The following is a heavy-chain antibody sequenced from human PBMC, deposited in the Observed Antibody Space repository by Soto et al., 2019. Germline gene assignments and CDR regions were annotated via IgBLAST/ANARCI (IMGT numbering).Heavy chain of an antibody. V-gene: IGHV3-74*01. D-gene: IGHD3-10*01. CDR3: ARGWFGPDV. Sequence: GGSLRLSCAASGFTFSSYGMHWVRQAPGKGLEWVAGIDKDGSDSTYADSVKGRFTSSRDNAKNTVYLQMNSLRVEDTAVYYCARGWFGPDVWGKGTTVTVSS. CDR1: GFTFSSYG. J-gene: IGHJ6*04. CDR2: IDKDGSDS.